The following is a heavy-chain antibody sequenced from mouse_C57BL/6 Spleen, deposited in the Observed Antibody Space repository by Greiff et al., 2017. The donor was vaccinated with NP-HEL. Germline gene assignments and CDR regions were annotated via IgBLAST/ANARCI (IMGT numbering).Heavy chain of an antibody. CDR1: GFTFSDYY. J-gene: IGHJ2*01. CDR2: INYDGSST. D-gene: IGHD1-1*01. Sequence: EVKLVESEGGLVQPGSSMKLSCTASGFTFSDYYMAWVRQVPEKGLEWVANINYDGSSTYYLDSLKSRFIISRDNAKNILYLQMSSLKSEDTATYYCARSHYGSSLDYWGQGTTLTVSS. CDR3: ARSHYGSSLDY. V-gene: IGHV5-16*01.